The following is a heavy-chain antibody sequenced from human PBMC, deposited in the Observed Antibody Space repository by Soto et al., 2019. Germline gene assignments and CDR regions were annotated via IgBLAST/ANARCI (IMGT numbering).Heavy chain of an antibody. J-gene: IGHJ4*02. CDR1: GFSFSDYY. CDR2: ISSSDNTI. D-gene: IGHD1-26*01. V-gene: IGHV3-11*01. Sequence: PGGSLRLSCAASGFSFSDYYMSWIRQAPGKGLEWVSYISSSDNTIYYADSVKGRFTISRDNAKNSLYLQMNSLRAEDTAMYYCAMYSSGTYSHFAYWGQGTLVTVSS. CDR3: AMYSSGTYSHFAY.